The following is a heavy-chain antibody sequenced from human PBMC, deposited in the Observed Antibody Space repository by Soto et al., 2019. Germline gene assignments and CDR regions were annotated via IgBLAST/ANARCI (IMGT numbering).Heavy chain of an antibody. CDR2: RKRDGSEK. Sequence: EVQLVASGGGLVQPGGSLRLSCATSGFTFSGHWMSLVRQAPGKGREWVATRKRDGSEKYYVDSVRGRVTISRDNPTTSMFLQMNSLRAEDTAVYYCARMAGDRTIYDYWGQGTLVTVSS. D-gene: IGHD1-7*01. CDR3: ARMAGDRTIYDY. V-gene: IGHV3-7*01. CDR1: GFTFSGHW. J-gene: IGHJ4*02.